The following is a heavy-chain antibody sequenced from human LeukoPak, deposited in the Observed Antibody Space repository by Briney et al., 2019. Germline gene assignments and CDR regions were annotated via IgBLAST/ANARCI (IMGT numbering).Heavy chain of an antibody. CDR3: ARETTMVRGVMGNWFDP. Sequence: SETLSLTCTVSGGSISSSSYYWGWIRQPPGKGLEWIGSIYYSGSTYYNPSLKSRVTISVDTSKNQFSLKLSSVTAADTAVYYCARETTMVRGVMGNWFDPWGQGTLVTVSS. D-gene: IGHD3-10*01. J-gene: IGHJ5*02. V-gene: IGHV4-39*07. CDR2: IYYSGST. CDR1: GGSISSSSYY.